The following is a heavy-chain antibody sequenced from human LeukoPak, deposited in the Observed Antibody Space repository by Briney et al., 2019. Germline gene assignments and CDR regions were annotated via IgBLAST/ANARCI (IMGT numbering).Heavy chain of an antibody. V-gene: IGHV3-30-3*01. J-gene: IGHJ3*02. Sequence: PGGSLRLSCAASGFTFSSYAMHWVRQAPGKGLEWVAVISYDGSNKYYADSVKGRFTISRDNSKNTLYLQMNSLRAEDTAVYFCAREDSAYYDFWSGYRNPPDIWGQGTMVTVSS. D-gene: IGHD3-3*01. CDR2: ISYDGSNK. CDR3: AREDSAYYDFWSGYRNPPDI. CDR1: GFTFSSYA.